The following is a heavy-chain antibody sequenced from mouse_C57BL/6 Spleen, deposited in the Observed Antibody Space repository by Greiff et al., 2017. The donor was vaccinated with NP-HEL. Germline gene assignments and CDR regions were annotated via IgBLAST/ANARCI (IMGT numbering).Heavy chain of an antibody. J-gene: IGHJ2*01. V-gene: IGHV5-4*01. D-gene: IGHD1-1*01. Sequence: EVLLVESGGGLVKPGGSLKLSCAASGFTFTSYAMSWVRQTPGKSLEWVGTISAGGGYTYYPDNFKSRVTFSRENAKNNLYLQMSHLKSEDTAMYYCARGTTGYWGQGTTLTVSS. CDR1: GFTFTSYA. CDR3: ARGTTGY. CDR2: ISAGGGYT.